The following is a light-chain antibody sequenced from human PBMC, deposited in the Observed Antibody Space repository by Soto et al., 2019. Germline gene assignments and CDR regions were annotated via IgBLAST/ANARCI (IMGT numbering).Light chain of an antibody. Sequence: EIVLTQSPATLSLSPGERATLSCRASQSVSSYLAWYQQKPGQAPRLLIYDASNRATGIPARFSGGGSGTDFTLTISSLEPEDFAVYYCQQRSNWPPYTVGQGTKLEIK. J-gene: IGKJ2*01. V-gene: IGKV3-11*01. CDR2: DAS. CDR3: QQRSNWPPYT. CDR1: QSVSSY.